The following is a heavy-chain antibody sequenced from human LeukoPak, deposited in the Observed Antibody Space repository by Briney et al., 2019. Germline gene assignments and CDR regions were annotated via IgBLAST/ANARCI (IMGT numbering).Heavy chain of an antibody. CDR3: AKSKGYCSGGSCPNDY. CDR1: GFTFSSYG. Sequence: GGSLRLSCAASGFTFSSYGMHWVRQAPGKGLEWVAVISYDGSNKYYADSVKGRFTISRDNSKNTLYLQMNSLRAEDTAVYYCAKSKGYCSGGSCPNDYWGQGTLVTVSS. V-gene: IGHV3-30*18. D-gene: IGHD2-15*01. J-gene: IGHJ4*02. CDR2: ISYDGSNK.